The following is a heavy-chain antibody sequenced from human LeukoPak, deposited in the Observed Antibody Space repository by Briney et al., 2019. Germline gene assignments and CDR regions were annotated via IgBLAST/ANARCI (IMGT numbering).Heavy chain of an antibody. D-gene: IGHD6-13*01. V-gene: IGHV3-73*01. Sequence: GGSLRLSCAASGFTFSGSAMHWVRQASGKGLEWVGRIRSKANHYATAYAASVKGRFTVSRDDSKNTAYLQMNSLKTEDTAVYSCTLTNGYEKGFAPWGQGTLVTVSS. CDR2: IRSKANHYAT. CDR1: GFTFSGSA. J-gene: IGHJ5*02. CDR3: TLTNGYEKGFAP.